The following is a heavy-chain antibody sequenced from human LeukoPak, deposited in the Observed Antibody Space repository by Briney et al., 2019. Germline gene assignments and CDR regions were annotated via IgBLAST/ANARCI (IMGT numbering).Heavy chain of an antibody. CDR1: GYTFTSYD. D-gene: IGHD1-1*01. CDR3: ARVQAARRRVTGTTYNWFDP. J-gene: IGHJ5*02. CDR2: MNPNSGNT. Sequence: GASVKVSCKASGYTFTSYDINWVRQATGQGLEWMGWMNPNSGNTGYAQKFQGRVTMTRNTSISTAYMELSSLRSEDTAVYYCARVQAARRRVTGTTYNWFDPWGQGTLVTVSS. V-gene: IGHV1-8*01.